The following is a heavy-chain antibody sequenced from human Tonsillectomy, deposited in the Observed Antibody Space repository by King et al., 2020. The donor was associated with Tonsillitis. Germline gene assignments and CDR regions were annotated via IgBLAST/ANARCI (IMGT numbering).Heavy chain of an antibody. J-gene: IGHJ1*01. D-gene: IGHD2-15*01. CDR2: ISYDGSNK. Sequence: VQLVESGGGVVQPGRSLRLSCAASGFTFSSYAMHWVRQAPGKGLEWVAVISYDGSNKYYADSVKGRFTISRDNSKNTLYLQMNSLRAEDTAVYYCASYYFRGGSCYEEYFQHWGQGTLVTVSS. V-gene: IGHV3-30*04. CDR1: GFTFSSYA. CDR3: ASYYFRGGSCYEEYFQH.